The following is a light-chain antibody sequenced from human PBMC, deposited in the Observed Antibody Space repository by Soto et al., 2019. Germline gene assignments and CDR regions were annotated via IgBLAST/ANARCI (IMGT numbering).Light chain of an antibody. V-gene: IGLV2-14*01. Sequence: QSLLPHPASLSGSPGQSITISCTGTGSDVGGYDYVSWYQHHPGKAPKVMIYEVTNRPSGVSNRFSGSKSGNTASLTISGLLAEDEADYYCSSSTSSSTYVFGTGTKVTVL. CDR1: GSDVGGYDY. CDR2: EVT. J-gene: IGLJ1*01. CDR3: SSSTSSSTYV.